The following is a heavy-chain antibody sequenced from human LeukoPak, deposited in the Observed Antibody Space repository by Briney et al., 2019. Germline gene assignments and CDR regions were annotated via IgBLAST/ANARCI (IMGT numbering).Heavy chain of an antibody. Sequence: ASVKVPCKASGYTFTSYYMHWVRQAPGQGLEWMGIINPNDDSTTYAQKFQGRVTMTRDMWTSTVYMEVSSLRSEDTAVYYCARDPYGDYWIDYWGQGTLVTVSS. J-gene: IGHJ4*02. CDR1: GYTFTSYY. CDR2: INPNDDST. CDR3: ARDPYGDYWIDY. V-gene: IGHV1-46*01. D-gene: IGHD4-17*01.